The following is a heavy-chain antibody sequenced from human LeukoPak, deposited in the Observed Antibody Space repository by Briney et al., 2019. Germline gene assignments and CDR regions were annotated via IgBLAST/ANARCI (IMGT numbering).Heavy chain of an antibody. J-gene: IGHJ6*02. CDR3: GRGNYGVDV. Sequence: GESRTLSWPAAGFTFSDYYMTWIRQARGKGREWVSYITGRGTNTNYAGSVKGGFTISRDNAKNSLYLQMNSVRAEDTAVYYCGRGNYGVDVWGQGTTVTVSS. V-gene: IGHV3-11*05. CDR2: ITGRGTNT. CDR1: GFTFSDYY.